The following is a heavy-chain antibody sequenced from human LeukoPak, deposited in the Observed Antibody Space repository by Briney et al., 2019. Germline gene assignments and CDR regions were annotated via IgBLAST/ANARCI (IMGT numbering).Heavy chain of an antibody. D-gene: IGHD1-7*01. CDR3: ARDSITGTTVYYYGMDV. Sequence: SQTPSLTCAISGDSVSSNSAAWNWIRQSPSRGLEWLGRTYYRSKWYNDYAVSVKSRITINPDTSKNQFSLQLNSVTPEGTAVYYCARDSITGTTVYYYGMDVWGQGTTVTVSS. J-gene: IGHJ6*02. CDR1: GDSVSSNSAA. V-gene: IGHV6-1*01. CDR2: TYYRSKWYN.